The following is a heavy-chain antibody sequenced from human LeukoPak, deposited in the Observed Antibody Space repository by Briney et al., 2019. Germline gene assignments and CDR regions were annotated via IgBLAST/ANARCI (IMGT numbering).Heavy chain of an antibody. Sequence: GGSLRLSCAASGFTFSSYAMHWVRQAPGKGLEWVAVISYDGSNKYYADSVKGRFTISRDNSKNTLYLQMNSLRAEDTAVYYCARDLEAAAGQEYYYYYGMDVWGQGTTVTVSS. D-gene: IGHD6-13*01. CDR1: GFTFSSYA. CDR3: ARDLEAAAGQEYYYYYGMDV. J-gene: IGHJ6*02. V-gene: IGHV3-30-3*01. CDR2: ISYDGSNK.